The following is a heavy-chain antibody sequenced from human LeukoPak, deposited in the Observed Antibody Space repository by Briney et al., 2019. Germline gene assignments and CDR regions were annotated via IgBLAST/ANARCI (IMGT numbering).Heavy chain of an antibody. V-gene: IGHV1-24*01. CDR2: FDPEDGET. CDR3: ARDRGAAAATGYYYYYYMDV. CDR1: GYTLTELS. D-gene: IGHD6-13*01. J-gene: IGHJ6*03. Sequence: ASVKVSCKVSGYTLTELSMHWVRQAPGKGLEWMGGFDPEDGETIYAQKFQGRVTMTRDTSTSTVYMELSSLRSEDTAVYYCARDRGAAAATGYYYYYYMDVWGEGTTVTVSS.